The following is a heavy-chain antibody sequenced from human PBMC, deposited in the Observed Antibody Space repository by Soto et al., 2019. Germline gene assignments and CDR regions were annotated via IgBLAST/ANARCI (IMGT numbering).Heavy chain of an antibody. CDR1: GYSSTRYW. D-gene: IGHD4-17*01. CDR2: IYPGDSDT. CDR3: ARHPLDTVTTEGGSYYYYHYVIYV. V-gene: IGHV5-51*01. J-gene: IGHJ6*01. Sequence: GQSLKVSCKGSGYSSTRYWIVLVRQMPGKGLEWMGIIYPGDSDTRYSPSFQGQVTISTDKSISTAYLQWSSLKASDTAMYYCARHPLDTVTTEGGSYYYYHYVIYVWGQGSTVPGSS.